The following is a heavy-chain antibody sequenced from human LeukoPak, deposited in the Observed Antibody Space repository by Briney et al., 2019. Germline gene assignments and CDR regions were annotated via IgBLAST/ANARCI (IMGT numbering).Heavy chain of an antibody. CDR3: AKDLGYCSVASCFFDY. CDR1: GFTFSNDA. Sequence: GGSLRLSCAASGFTFSNDAMTWVRRAPGEGLQWGSAISGNVGSTYYAGSVKSRFTISRDNSKNTLYLQMNSLRAEDTAVYYCAKDLGYCSVASCFFDYWGQGTLVTVSP. V-gene: IGHV3-23*01. J-gene: IGHJ4*02. D-gene: IGHD2-15*01. CDR2: ISGNVGST.